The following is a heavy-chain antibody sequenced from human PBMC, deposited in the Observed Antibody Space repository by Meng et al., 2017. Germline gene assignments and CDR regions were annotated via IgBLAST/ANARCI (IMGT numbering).Heavy chain of an antibody. D-gene: IGHD3-10*01. CDR3: ARTRRLLWFGESTPDDAFDI. CDR2: INHSGST. CDR1: VGSCIGAY. Sequence: QVQLTQLGVGLLQPSSSLALTCAVYVGSCIGAYWSWIRQPPGKGLEWIGEINHSGSTNYNPSLKSRVTISVDTSKNQFSLKLSSVTAADTAVYYCARTRRLLWFGESTPDDAFDIWGQGTMVTVSS. V-gene: IGHV4-34*01. J-gene: IGHJ3*02.